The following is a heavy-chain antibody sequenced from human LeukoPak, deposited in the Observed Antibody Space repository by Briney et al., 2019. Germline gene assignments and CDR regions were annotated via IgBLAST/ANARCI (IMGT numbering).Heavy chain of an antibody. Sequence: ASVKVSCKASGYTFTSHYMHWVRQAPGQGLEWMGLINPSGSSTLYAQKLQGRVTMTTDTSTSTAYMELRSLRSDDTAVYYCARDRDYGSGSYSLDYWGQGTLVTVSS. CDR3: ARDRDYGSGSYSLDY. V-gene: IGHV1-46*01. CDR2: INPSGSST. CDR1: GYTFTSHY. D-gene: IGHD3-10*01. J-gene: IGHJ4*02.